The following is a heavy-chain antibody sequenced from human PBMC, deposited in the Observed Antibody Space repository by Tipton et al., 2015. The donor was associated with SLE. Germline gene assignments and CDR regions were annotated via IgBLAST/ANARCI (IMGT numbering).Heavy chain of an antibody. CDR3: ARLLNPEHAFDI. CDR1: GGSISSYY. D-gene: IGHD2-15*01. CDR2: IDYSGST. J-gene: IGHJ3*02. Sequence: TLSLTCTVSGGSISSYYWSWIRQPPGKELEWIGNIDYSGSTNYNPSHKSRVTISVDTSKNQYSLKLSSVTAADTAVYYCARLLNPEHAFDIWGQGTMVTVSS. V-gene: IGHV4-59*08.